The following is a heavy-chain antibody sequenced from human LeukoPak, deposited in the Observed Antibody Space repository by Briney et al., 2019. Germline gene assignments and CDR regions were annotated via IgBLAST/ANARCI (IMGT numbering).Heavy chain of an antibody. J-gene: IGHJ4*02. Sequence: PGGSLRLSCAASGFIFSSYAMSWVRQAPGKGLEWVSSISGSGTSTYYADSVKGRFTISRDNSKNTLYLQVNSLRAEDTAIYYCAKVDYGDLYYFDYWGQGTLVTVSS. D-gene: IGHD4-17*01. CDR2: ISGSGTST. CDR3: AKVDYGDLYYFDY. CDR1: GFIFSSYA. V-gene: IGHV3-23*01.